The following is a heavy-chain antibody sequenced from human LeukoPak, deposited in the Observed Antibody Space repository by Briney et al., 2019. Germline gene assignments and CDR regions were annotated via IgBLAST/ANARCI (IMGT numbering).Heavy chain of an antibody. V-gene: IGHV3-30-3*01. D-gene: IGHD3-3*01. CDR2: ISYDGSNK. CDR1: GFTFSSYA. Sequence: GRSLRLSCAASGFTFSSYAMHWVRQAPGKGLEWVAVISYDGSNKYYADSVEGRFTISRDNSKNTLYLQMNSLRAEDTAVYYCARDRYDFWSGTSFCFDYWGQGTLVTVSS. CDR3: ARDRYDFWSGTSFCFDY. J-gene: IGHJ4*02.